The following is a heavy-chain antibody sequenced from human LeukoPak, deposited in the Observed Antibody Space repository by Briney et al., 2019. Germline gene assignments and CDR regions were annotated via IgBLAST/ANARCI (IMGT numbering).Heavy chain of an antibody. CDR3: AKGPSGDFWSGYYISGTYFDY. V-gene: IGHV3-23*01. CDR1: GFTFSSFA. D-gene: IGHD3-3*01. Sequence: PAGSLRLSCAASGFTFSSFAMSWVRQAPRQERVWVSAISGSGGSTYYADSVKVRFTISRDNSKNTLYLQMNSLRAEDTAVYYCAKGPSGDFWSGYYISGTYFDYWGQGTLVTVSS. CDR2: ISGSGGST. J-gene: IGHJ4*02.